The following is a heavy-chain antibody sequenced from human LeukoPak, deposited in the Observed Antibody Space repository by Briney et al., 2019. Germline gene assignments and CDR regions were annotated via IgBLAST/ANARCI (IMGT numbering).Heavy chain of an antibody. CDR1: GFTFSTSW. Sequence: GSLRLSCAASGFTFSTSWMHWVRQAPGKGLVWVSRINTDGNAISYADSVRGRFTISRDNAKNTLYLQVNSLRAEDTAVYYCAKNTIFGVVIRRYYFDYWGQGTLVTVSS. J-gene: IGHJ4*02. V-gene: IGHV3-74*01. D-gene: IGHD3-3*01. CDR3: AKNTIFGVVIRRYYFDY. CDR2: INTDGNAI.